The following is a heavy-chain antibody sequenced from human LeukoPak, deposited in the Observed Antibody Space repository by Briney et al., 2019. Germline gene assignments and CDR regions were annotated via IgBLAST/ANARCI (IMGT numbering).Heavy chain of an antibody. Sequence: ASVKVSCKASGYTFTSYYMHWVRQAPGQGLEWMGIINPSGGSTSYAQKFQGRVTMTRDTSTSTVYMELSSLRSEDTAVYYCAKGPGDCGGDRYSPNDAFDIWGQGTMVTVSS. J-gene: IGHJ3*02. CDR1: GYTFTSYY. CDR3: AKGPGDCGGDRYSPNDAFDI. V-gene: IGHV1-46*03. CDR2: INPSGGST. D-gene: IGHD2-21*02.